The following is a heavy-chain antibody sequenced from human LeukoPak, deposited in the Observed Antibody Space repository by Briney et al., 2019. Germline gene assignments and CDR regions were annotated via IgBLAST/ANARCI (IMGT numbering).Heavy chain of an antibody. D-gene: IGHD3-9*01. CDR1: GFTFSSYA. J-gene: IGHJ4*02. Sequence: GGSLRLSCGASGFTFSSYAMSWVRQAPGKGLEWVSAISGSGSNTYYADSVKGRFAMSRDNSKNTLYLQMNSLRAEDTAIYYCAKSPFNYDILTGDDYWGQGTLVTVSS. V-gene: IGHV3-23*01. CDR3: AKSPFNYDILTGDDY. CDR2: ISGSGSNT.